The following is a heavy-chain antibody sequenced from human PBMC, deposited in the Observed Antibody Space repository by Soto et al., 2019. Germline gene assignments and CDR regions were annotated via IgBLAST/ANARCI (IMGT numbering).Heavy chain of an antibody. J-gene: IGHJ2*01. D-gene: IGHD3-22*01. V-gene: IGHV1-3*01. CDR1: GYTFTSYA. Sequence: ASVKVSCKASGYTFTSYAMHWVRQAPGQRLEWMGWINAGNGNTKYSQKFQGRVTITSDTSASTAYMELSSLRSEDTAVYYCARDRFVRYYDSSGYISGYFDVWRRGTLVTDSS. CDR3: ARDRFVRYYDSSGYISGYFDV. CDR2: INAGNGNT.